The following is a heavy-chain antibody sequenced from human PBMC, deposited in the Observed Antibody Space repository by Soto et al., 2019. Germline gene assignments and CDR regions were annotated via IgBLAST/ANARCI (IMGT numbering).Heavy chain of an antibody. V-gene: IGHV3-23*01. Sequence: GVSLRLSCAASGFTFSSYAMSWVRQAPGKGLEWVSAISGSGGSSYYADSVKGRFTISRDNSKNTLYLQMNSLRAEDTSVYYCAKVGGYDSSGYYYVLRYWGKGTMVSVSS. CDR3: AKVGGYDSSGYYYVLRY. CDR2: ISGSGGSS. J-gene: IGHJ4*02. CDR1: GFTFSSYA. D-gene: IGHD3-22*01.